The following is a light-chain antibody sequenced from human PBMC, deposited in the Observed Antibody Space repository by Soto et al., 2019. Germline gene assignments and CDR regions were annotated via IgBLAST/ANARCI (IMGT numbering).Light chain of an antibody. Sequence: EIVMTQSPATLSVSPGERATLSCRASQRVSSHLAWYQKKPGQAPRLLIYDASTMATGGPARFGSGGCGAKVSLIHISRQGADDAVYYSRQNSDCPRTFGPGTKVDIK. CDR2: DAS. J-gene: IGKJ1*01. V-gene: IGKV3-15*01. CDR1: QRVSSH. CDR3: RQNSDCPRT.